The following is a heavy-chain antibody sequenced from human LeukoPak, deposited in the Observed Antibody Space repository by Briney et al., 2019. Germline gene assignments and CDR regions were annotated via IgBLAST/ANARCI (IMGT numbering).Heavy chain of an antibody. V-gene: IGHV4-31*03. D-gene: IGHD1-26*01. Sequence: SETLSLTCTVSGGSIGSGGYYWSWIRQHPGKGLEWIGYIYYSGSTYYNPSLKSRVTISVDTSKNQFSLKLSSVTAADTAVYYCARDYGHSGTFDPWGQGTLVTVSS. J-gene: IGHJ5*02. CDR1: GGSIGSGGYY. CDR3: ARDYGHSGTFDP. CDR2: IYYSGST.